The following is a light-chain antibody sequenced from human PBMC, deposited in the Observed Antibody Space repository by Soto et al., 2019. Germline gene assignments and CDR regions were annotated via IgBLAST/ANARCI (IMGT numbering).Light chain of an antibody. CDR3: HQFFRSPIT. CDR2: WAT. Sequence: DIVMTQSPDSLAVSLGERATINCKSNQSCFSNSKNRNHLSWYQQKPGQPPKLLIYWATTRESGVPDRFSGSGSGTDFTLTVSGLQAEDVAIYYCHQFFRSPITFGGGTKVDIK. CDR1: QSCFSNSKNRNH. J-gene: IGKJ4*01. V-gene: IGKV4-1*01.